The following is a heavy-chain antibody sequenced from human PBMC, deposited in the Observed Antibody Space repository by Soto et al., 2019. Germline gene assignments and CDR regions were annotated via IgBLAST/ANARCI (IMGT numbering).Heavy chain of an antibody. CDR2: ISSSSSYI. D-gene: IGHD2-2*01. J-gene: IGHJ2*01. Sequence: GCLTLSCAASGFTFSSYSMNWVRQAPGKGLEWVSSISSSSSYIYYADSVKGRFTISRDNAKNSLYLQMNSLRAEDTAVYYCAREGDIVVGGGYFDLWGRRTLVTVSS. CDR1: GFTFSSYS. CDR3: AREGDIVVGGGYFDL. V-gene: IGHV3-21*01.